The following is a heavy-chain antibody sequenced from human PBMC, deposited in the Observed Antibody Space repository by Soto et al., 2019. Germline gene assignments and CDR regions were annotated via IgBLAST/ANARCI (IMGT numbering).Heavy chain of an antibody. CDR1: GGSISSGDYY. V-gene: IGHV4-30-4*01. CDR3: ARVKPRTGTYYFDY. CDR2: IYYSGST. J-gene: IGHJ4*02. Sequence: SETLSLTCTVSGGSISSGDYYWSWIRQPPGKGLEWIGYIYYSGSTYYNPSLKSRVTISVDTSKNQFSLKLSSVTAADTAVYYCARVKPRTGTYYFDYWGRGTLVTVSS. D-gene: IGHD1-1*01.